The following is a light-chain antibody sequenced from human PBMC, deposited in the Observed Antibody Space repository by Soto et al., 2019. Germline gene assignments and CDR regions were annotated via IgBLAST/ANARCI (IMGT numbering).Light chain of an antibody. CDR3: QHYNNWPPWT. Sequence: EIVMTQSPATLSVSPGERATLSCRASQSVSSNLAWYQQKPGQAPRLLIYGSSTRATGVPVRFSGSGSVTEFTLTISRLQSEDFAVYYCQHYNNWPPWTFGQRTKVEIK. V-gene: IGKV3-15*01. CDR2: GSS. J-gene: IGKJ1*01. CDR1: QSVSSN.